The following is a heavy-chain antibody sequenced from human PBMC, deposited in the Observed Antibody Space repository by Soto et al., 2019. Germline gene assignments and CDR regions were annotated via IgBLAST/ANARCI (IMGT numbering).Heavy chain of an antibody. V-gene: IGHV1-69*02. CDR2: IIPILGIA. CDR3: ASFDTAIVTVDY. J-gene: IGHJ4*02. Sequence: QVQLVQSGAEVKKPGSSVKVSCKASGGTFSSYTISWVRQAPGQGLEWMGRIIPILGIANYAQKFQGSVTIPTDNSTSSAYMQLSSLRSEDTAVFSFASFDTAIVTVDYSGQGTLVTVSS. CDR1: GGTFSSYT. D-gene: IGHD5-18*01.